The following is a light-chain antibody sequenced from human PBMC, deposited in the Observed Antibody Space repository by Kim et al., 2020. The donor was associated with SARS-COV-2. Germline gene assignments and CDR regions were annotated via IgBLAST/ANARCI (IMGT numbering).Light chain of an antibody. J-gene: IGKJ2*01. V-gene: IGKV3-20*01. CDR1: QNVSGNY. CDR2: SAS. Sequence: EIVLTQSPGTLSLSPGERATLSCRASQNVSGNYLTWYQQKLGQSPRLLMYSASSRATGIPDRFSGSGSGTDFTLTIRRLEPEDFAFYYFLHFRNSRGTFGPGTKLEI. CDR3: LHFRNSRGT.